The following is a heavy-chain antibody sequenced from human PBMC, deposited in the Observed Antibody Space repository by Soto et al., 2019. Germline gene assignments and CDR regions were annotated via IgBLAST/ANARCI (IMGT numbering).Heavy chain of an antibody. Sequence: EVQMVESGGGLIQPGGSLKLSCAVSGFGVTESETYVSWIRQAPGKGLEWVAAVYRGGRRNYAASVKGRFVISRDKSENSVFLQLNLGRVEDTAVYYCAREVVVGATAKFDRWGQGTMVIVSP. V-gene: IGHV3-53*03. CDR2: VYRGGRR. J-gene: IGHJ5*02. D-gene: IGHD2-21*01. CDR1: GFGVTESETY. CDR3: AREVVVGATAKFDR.